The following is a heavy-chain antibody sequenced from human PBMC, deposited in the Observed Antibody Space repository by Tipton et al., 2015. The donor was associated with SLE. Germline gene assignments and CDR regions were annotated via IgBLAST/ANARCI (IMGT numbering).Heavy chain of an antibody. Sequence: TLSLTCAVYGGSFSGYYWSWIRQPPGKGLEWIGEINHSGSTNYKPSLKSRVTISVDTSKNQFSLKLSSVTAADTAVYYCARDEYRYDATGYHLLGHFDFWGQGTLVTVSS. V-gene: IGHV4-34*01. J-gene: IGHJ4*02. CDR1: GGSFSGYY. CDR2: INHSGST. D-gene: IGHD3-22*01. CDR3: ARDEYRYDATGYHLLGHFDF.